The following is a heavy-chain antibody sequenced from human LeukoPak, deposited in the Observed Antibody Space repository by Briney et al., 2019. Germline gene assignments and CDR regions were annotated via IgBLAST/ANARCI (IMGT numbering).Heavy chain of an antibody. CDR1: GGTFSSYA. CDR2: IIPIFGTA. CDR3: ARDDVGEGYNWNDVEFVGDY. D-gene: IGHD1-20*01. V-gene: IGHV1-69*13. Sequence: ASVKVSCKASGGTFSSYAISWVRQAPGQGLEWMGGIIPIFGTANYAQKFQGRVTITADESTSTAYMELSSLRSEDTAVYYCARDDVGEGYNWNDVEFVGDYWGQGTLVTVSP. J-gene: IGHJ4*02.